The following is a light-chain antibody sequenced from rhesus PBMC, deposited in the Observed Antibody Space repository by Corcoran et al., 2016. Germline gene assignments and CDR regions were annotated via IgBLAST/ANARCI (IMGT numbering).Light chain of an antibody. CDR3: QHNYGTPLT. CDR1: ENVNNY. CDR2: KAS. Sequence: DIQMTQSPSSLSASVGDRVTITCRTSENVNNYLNWYQQKPGKAPKLLIYKASTVQSGVPSRFSGSGSGTDYTFNISSLQSEDVATYYCQHNYGTPLTFGGGTKVEIK. V-gene: IGKV1-74*01. J-gene: IGKJ4*01.